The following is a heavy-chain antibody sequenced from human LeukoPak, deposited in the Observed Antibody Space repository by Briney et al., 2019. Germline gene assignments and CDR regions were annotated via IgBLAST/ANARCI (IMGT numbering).Heavy chain of an antibody. CDR1: GDSISNNNW. CDR2: VYHSGDA. J-gene: IGHJ5*02. Sequence: PSETLSLTCVVSGDSISNNNWWSWVRQSPGKGLEWIGEVYHSGDANYNPSLKSRVTMSVDTSKNQFTLKLSSVTAADTAVYYCASGYSSSWGRRANWFDPWGQGTLVTVSS. D-gene: IGHD6-13*01. CDR3: ASGYSSSWGRRANWFDP. V-gene: IGHV4/OR15-8*01.